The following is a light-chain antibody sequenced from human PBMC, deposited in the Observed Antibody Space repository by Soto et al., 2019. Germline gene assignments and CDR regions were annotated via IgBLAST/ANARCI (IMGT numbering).Light chain of an antibody. J-gene: IGLJ2*01. V-gene: IGLV4-69*02. CDR3: QTWGTGIVV. Sequence: QPVLTQSPSASASLGASVKHTCTLSSGHSSYAIAWHQQQPEKGPRYLMKVNSDGSHSKGDGIPDRFSGSSSGAERYLTISSLQSEDEADYYCQTWGTGIVVFGGGTKVTVL. CDR2: VNSDGSH. CDR1: SGHSSYA.